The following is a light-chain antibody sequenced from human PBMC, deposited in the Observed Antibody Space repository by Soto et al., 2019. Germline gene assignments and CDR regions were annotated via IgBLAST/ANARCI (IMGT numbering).Light chain of an antibody. CDR2: DAS. CDR3: QQYDNLPPLT. Sequence: DIRMTQSPSSLSASVGDRVTITCQASQAISNYLNWYQQKPGKAPKLLIYDASNLETGVPSRFSGSGSGTDFTFTISSLQPEDIATYYCQQYDNLPPLTFGGGTKVEIK. V-gene: IGKV1-33*01. J-gene: IGKJ4*01. CDR1: QAISNY.